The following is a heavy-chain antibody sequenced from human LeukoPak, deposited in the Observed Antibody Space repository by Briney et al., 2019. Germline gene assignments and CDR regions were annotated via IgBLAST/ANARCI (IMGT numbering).Heavy chain of an antibody. D-gene: IGHD6-13*01. CDR3: VRSAGSSWDIDY. V-gene: IGHV4-39*07. Sequence: SETLSLTCTVSGGSITSYYWGWIRQPPGKGLEWIGSIYYSGSTYYNPSLKSRVTISVDTSKNQFSLKLSSVTAADTAVYYCVRSAGSSWDIDYWGQGTLVTVSS. CDR2: IYYSGST. J-gene: IGHJ4*02. CDR1: GGSITSYY.